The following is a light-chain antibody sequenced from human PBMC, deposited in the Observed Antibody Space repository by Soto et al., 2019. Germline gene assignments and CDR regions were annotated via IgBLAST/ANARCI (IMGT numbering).Light chain of an antibody. CDR3: CSYAGNNWV. J-gene: IGLJ3*02. CDR1: NSDVGGYDF. V-gene: IGLV2-8*01. Sequence: QSALTQPPSASGSPGQSVTISCTGTNSDVGGYDFVSWYLQHPGKVPKLLIYEVTKRPSGVPERFSGSKSGNTASLTVSGLQAEDEAEYYCCSYAGNNWVFGGGTKVTVL. CDR2: EVT.